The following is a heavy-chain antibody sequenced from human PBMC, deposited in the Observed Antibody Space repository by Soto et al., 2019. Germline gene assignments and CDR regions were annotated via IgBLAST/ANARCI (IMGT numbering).Heavy chain of an antibody. V-gene: IGHV5-51*01. CDR2: IYPGDSDA. CDR1: GYNFATYW. J-gene: IGHJ6*02. CDR3: ARRGYSYGLDV. Sequence: GESLKISCKGSGYNFATYWIAWVRQLPGKGPEWMGIIYPGDSDASYSPSFQGQVTISVDKSISTAYLQWNSLKASDTAVYYCARRGYSYGLDVWGQGTKVTVSS. D-gene: IGHD5-18*01.